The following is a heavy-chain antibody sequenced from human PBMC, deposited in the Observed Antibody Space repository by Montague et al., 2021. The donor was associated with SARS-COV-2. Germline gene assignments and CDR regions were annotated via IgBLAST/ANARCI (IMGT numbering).Heavy chain of an antibody. V-gene: IGHV4-59*01. CDR2: ISYSGST. D-gene: IGHD5-24*01. J-gene: IGHJ2*01. CDR3: ARESGNNPSGTHYFDL. Sequence: SETLSLTCTVSGGSISSYYWSWIRQPPGKGLEWIGYISYSGSTNYNPSLTSRVTMSVDTSKNQFSLKLTSVTAADTAVYFCARESGNNPSGTHYFDLWGRGTLVTVSS. CDR1: GGSISSYY.